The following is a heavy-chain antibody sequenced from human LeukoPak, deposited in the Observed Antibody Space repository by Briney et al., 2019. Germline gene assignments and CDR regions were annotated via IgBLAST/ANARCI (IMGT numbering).Heavy chain of an antibody. CDR2: ISAYNGNT. J-gene: IGHJ4*02. D-gene: IGHD2-2*02. CDR3: ARTDIVVVPAAIGGDY. V-gene: IGHV1-18*01. CDR1: GYTFTSYG. Sequence: ASVKVSCKASGYTFTSYGISWVRQAPGQGLEWMGWISAYNGNTNYAQKLQGRVTMTTDTSTSTAYMELRSLRSDDTAVYYCARTDIVVVPAAIGGDYWGQGTLVTVSS.